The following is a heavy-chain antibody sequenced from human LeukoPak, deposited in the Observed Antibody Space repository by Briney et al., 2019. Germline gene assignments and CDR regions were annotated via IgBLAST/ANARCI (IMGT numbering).Heavy chain of an antibody. CDR1: GFTFSNAW. Sequence: PGGSLRLSXAASGFTFSNAWMSWVRQAPGKGLEWVGRIKSKTDGGTTDYAAPVKGRFTISRDDSKNTLYLQMNSLKTEDTAVYYCTTDSARSTKGWSYYYYYYMDVWGKGTTVTVSS. CDR3: TTDSARSTKGWSYYYYYYMDV. J-gene: IGHJ6*03. V-gene: IGHV3-15*01. CDR2: IKSKTDGGTT. D-gene: IGHD6-19*01.